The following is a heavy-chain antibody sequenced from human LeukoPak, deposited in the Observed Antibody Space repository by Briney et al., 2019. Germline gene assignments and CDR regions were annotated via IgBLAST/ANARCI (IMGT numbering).Heavy chain of an antibody. CDR3: ASVRGYSYGYFGYFDY. J-gene: IGHJ4*02. CDR2: IRSKANTYAT. Sequence: PGGSLRLSCAASGFTFSGSAMHWVRQASGKGLEWVGRIRSKANTYATAYAASVKGRFTISRDDSKNTAYLQMDSLKSEDTAVYYCASVRGYSYGYFGYFDYWGQGTLVTVSS. CDR1: GFTFSGSA. V-gene: IGHV3-73*01. D-gene: IGHD5-18*01.